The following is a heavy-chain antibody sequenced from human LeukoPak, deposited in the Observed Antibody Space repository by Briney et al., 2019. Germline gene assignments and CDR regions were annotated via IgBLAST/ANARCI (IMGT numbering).Heavy chain of an antibody. J-gene: IGHJ6*02. D-gene: IGHD1-26*01. Sequence: GGSLRLSCAASGFTFSSYGMHWVRQAPGKGLEWVAVISYDGSNKYYADSVKGRFTISRDNSKNTLYLQMNSLRAEDTAVYYCANSQYSGSYYYYYGMDVWGQGTTVTVSS. CDR1: GFTFSSYG. CDR2: ISYDGSNK. V-gene: IGHV3-30*18. CDR3: ANSQYSGSYYYYYGMDV.